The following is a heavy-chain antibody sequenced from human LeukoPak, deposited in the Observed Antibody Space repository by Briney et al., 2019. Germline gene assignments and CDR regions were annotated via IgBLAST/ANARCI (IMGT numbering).Heavy chain of an antibody. Sequence: GRSLRLSCVASGSTFSNYPMSWAPQAPGKGLEWVSALTGSGSSTYYAHSLKGRFTISRDNSKNTVFLQMNSLRHEDAAIYYCAIWGDYDVLTGYYVPDYWGQGTLVTVSS. CDR2: LTGSGSST. D-gene: IGHD3-9*01. V-gene: IGHV3-23*01. J-gene: IGHJ4*02. CDR3: AIWGDYDVLTGYYVPDY. CDR1: GSTFSNYP.